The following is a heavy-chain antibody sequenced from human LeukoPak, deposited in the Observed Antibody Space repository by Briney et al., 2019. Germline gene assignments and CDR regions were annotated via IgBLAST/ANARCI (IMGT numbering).Heavy chain of an antibody. CDR1: GGSISSYY. D-gene: IGHD3-9*01. J-gene: IGHJ3*02. CDR2: IYYSGST. V-gene: IGHV4-59*01. CDR3: ARAAKTYYDILTGYYITVADAFDI. Sequence: SETLSLTCIVSGGSISSYYWSWIRQPPGKGLEWIGYIYYSGSTNYNPSLKSRVTISVDTSKNQFSLKLSSVTAADTAVYYCARAAKTYYDILTGYYITVADAFDIWGQGTMVTVSS.